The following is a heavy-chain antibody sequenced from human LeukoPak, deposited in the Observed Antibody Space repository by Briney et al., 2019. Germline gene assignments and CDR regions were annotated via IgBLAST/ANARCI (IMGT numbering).Heavy chain of an antibody. J-gene: IGHJ4*02. CDR1: GLTFSSYA. CDR2: ISGSGGST. CDR3: AKAVAGAFDY. V-gene: IGHV3-23*01. D-gene: IGHD6-19*01. Sequence: GGSLRLSCAVSGLTFSSYAMSWVRQAPGKGLEWVSGISGSGGSTYYADSGQGRLTISRDNSKNTLYLQMNSLRAEDTGVYYCAKAVAGAFDYWGQGTLVTVSA.